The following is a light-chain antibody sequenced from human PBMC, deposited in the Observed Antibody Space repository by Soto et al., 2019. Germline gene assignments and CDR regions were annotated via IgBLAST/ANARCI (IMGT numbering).Light chain of an antibody. CDR3: QQGINGPPIP. CDR1: QSVSSY. J-gene: IGKJ5*01. V-gene: IGKV3-11*01. Sequence: EIVLTQSPATLSLCPGERATLSCRASQSVSSYLAWYQQKPGQAPRLLIYDASNRATGIPARFSGSGSGTDFTPTIRGLEPKFFAFYYCQQGINGPPIPFAKGTR. CDR2: DAS.